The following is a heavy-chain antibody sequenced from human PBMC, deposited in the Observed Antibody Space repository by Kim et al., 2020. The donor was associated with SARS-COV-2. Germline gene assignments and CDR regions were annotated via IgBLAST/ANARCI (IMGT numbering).Heavy chain of an antibody. J-gene: IGHJ4*02. CDR1: GFTFRDYT. D-gene: IGHD2-2*01. Sequence: GGSLRLSCAASGFTFRDYTIHWVRQAPGKGLEWVAFISYDGSDKYYADSVKGRFTTSRDNTKNTLYLQMNSLRAEDTAVYYCAKDKAATYMPDYWGQGTLVTVSS. CDR2: ISYDGSDK. CDR3: AKDKAATYMPDY. V-gene: IGHV3-30-3*01.